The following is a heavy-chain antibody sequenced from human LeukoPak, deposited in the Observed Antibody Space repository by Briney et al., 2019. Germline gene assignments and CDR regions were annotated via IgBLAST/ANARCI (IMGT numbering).Heavy chain of an antibody. D-gene: IGHD3-22*01. J-gene: IGHJ4*02. CDR1: GFTFSSYA. Sequence: GRSLRLSCAASGFTFSSYAMHWVRQAPGKGLEWVAVISYDGSNKYYADSVKGRFTISRDNSKNTLYLQMNSLRAEDTAVYYCARAAIVVVPSFDYWGQGTLVTVSS. CDR3: ARAAIVVVPSFDY. CDR2: ISYDGSNK. V-gene: IGHV3-30-3*01.